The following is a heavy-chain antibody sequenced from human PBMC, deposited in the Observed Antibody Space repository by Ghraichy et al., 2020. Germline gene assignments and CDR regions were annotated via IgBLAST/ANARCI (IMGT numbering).Heavy chain of an antibody. Sequence: SETLSLTCPVSGGSIISGAHYWSWIRQPPGKSLEWIGYIYYSGNTYYNQSVKSRATMSVDTSKNQFSLRLNSVNAADTAVFYCARERVIWSGSHRGVVVCGQGTTVTVSS. CDR2: IYYSGNT. J-gene: IGHJ6*02. V-gene: IGHV4-30-4*01. CDR3: ARERVIWSGSHRGVVV. CDR1: GGSIISGAHY. D-gene: IGHD3-3*01.